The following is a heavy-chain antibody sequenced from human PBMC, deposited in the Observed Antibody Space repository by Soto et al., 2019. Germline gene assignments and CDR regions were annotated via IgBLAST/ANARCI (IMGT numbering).Heavy chain of an antibody. V-gene: IGHV1-18*01. CDR1: GYTFTSYG. Sequence: GASVKVSCKASGYTFTSYGISWVRQAPGQGLEWMGWISAYNGNTNYAQKLQGRVTMTTDTSTSTAYMELRSLRSDDTAVYYCARASSSSSRVAVENYYYYYMDVWGKGTTVTVSS. D-gene: IGHD6-6*01. CDR3: ARASSSSSRVAVENYYYYYMDV. CDR2: ISAYNGNT. J-gene: IGHJ6*03.